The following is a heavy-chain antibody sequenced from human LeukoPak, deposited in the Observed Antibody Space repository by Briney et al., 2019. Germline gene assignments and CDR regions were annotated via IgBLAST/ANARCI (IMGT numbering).Heavy chain of an antibody. V-gene: IGHV3-9*01. CDR1: GFTFDDYA. Sequence: GGSLRLSCAASGFTFDDYAMHWVRQAPGKGLEWVSGISWNSGSIGYADSVKGRFTISRDNAKNSLYLQMNSLRAEDTALYYCAKDVIVVVVAAYPRLSGMDVWGQGTTVTVSS. CDR3: AKDVIVVVVAAYPRLSGMDV. CDR2: ISWNSGSI. D-gene: IGHD2-15*01. J-gene: IGHJ6*02.